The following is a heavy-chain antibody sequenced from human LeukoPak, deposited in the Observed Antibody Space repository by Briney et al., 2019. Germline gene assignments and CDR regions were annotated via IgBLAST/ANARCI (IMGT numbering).Heavy chain of an antibody. CDR3: AKDNVYGGYGDLDY. Sequence: PGRSLRLSCAASGFTFDDYAMHWVRQAPGKGLEWVSGISWNSGSIGYADSVKGRFTISRDNAKNSLYLQMNSLRAEDTALYYCAKDNVYGGYGDLDYWGQGTLVTVSS. CDR1: GFTFDDYA. CDR2: ISWNSGSI. V-gene: IGHV3-9*01. D-gene: IGHD5-12*01. J-gene: IGHJ4*02.